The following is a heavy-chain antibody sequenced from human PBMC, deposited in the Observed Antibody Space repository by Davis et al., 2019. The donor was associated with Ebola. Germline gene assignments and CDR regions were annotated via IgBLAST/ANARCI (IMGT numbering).Heavy chain of an antibody. V-gene: IGHV4-39*01. CDR1: GGSISSYY. Sequence: MPSETLSLTCTVSGGSISSYYWSWIRQPPGKGLEWIGSIYYSGSTYYNPSLKSRVTISVDTSKNQFSLQLNSVTPEDTAVYYCARSLAYGDYWFDPWGQGTLVTVSS. CDR3: ARSLAYGDYWFDP. CDR2: IYYSGST. J-gene: IGHJ5*02. D-gene: IGHD4-17*01.